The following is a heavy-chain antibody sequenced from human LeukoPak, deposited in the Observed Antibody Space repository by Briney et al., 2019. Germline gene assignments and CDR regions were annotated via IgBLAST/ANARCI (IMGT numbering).Heavy chain of an antibody. CDR2: IKEEGSER. CDR3: ARDLYGDYFFDY. Sequence: GGSLRLSCVASGFTFSSYYMSWVRQAPGKGLEWVANIKEEGSERYYVDSMKGRFTISRDNAKNSLYLQMNSLRAEDTAVYYCARDLYGDYFFDYWGQGTLVTVSS. CDR1: GFTFSSYY. V-gene: IGHV3-7*01. D-gene: IGHD4-17*01. J-gene: IGHJ4*02.